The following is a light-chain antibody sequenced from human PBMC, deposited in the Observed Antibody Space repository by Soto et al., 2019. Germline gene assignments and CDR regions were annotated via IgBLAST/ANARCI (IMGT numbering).Light chain of an antibody. J-gene: IGKJ4*01. CDR3: QEYSAYPLT. V-gene: IGKV1-5*03. CDR2: ETS. Sequence: IQMTQSPSTLSASLGDRITITCRASQSISGWLARYQQKPGKAPKLLIYETSNLQSGVPSRFSGSGSATDFTLTISGRQPDDFATYYCQEYSAYPLTFGGGTKVEI. CDR1: QSISGW.